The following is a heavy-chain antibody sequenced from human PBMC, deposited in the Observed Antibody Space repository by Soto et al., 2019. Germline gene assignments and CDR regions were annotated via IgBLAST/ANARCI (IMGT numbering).Heavy chain of an antibody. J-gene: IGHJ3*01. V-gene: IGHV1-2*02. CDR3: ARQDAFDV. Sequence: ASVKVSCKASGYTFTGYYMHWVRQAPGQGLEWMGWINPNSGNTAYSQKFQGRVTITRDTTASTAYMELSSLTSEDTAVYYCARQDAFDVWGQGTMVTVSS. CDR2: INPNSGNT. CDR1: GYTFTGYY.